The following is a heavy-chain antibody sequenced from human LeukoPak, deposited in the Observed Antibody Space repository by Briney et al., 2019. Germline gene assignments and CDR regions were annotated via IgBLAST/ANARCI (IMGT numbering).Heavy chain of an antibody. Sequence: SETLSLTCTASGGSISRYYWSWIRQPPGKGLEWIGYIYDSVSTNYNPSLKSRVTISVDTSKNQFSLKLSSVTAADTAVYYCACLTTADAFDIWGQGTMVTVSS. D-gene: IGHD3-22*01. CDR3: ACLTTADAFDI. CDR2: IYDSVST. CDR1: GGSISRYY. J-gene: IGHJ3*02. V-gene: IGHV4-59*01.